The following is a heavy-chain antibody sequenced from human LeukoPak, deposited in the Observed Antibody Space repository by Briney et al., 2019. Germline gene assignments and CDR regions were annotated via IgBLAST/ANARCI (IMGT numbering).Heavy chain of an antibody. CDR1: GYTFTSYG. CDR2: ISAYNGNT. Sequence: GASVKVSCKASGYTFTSYGISWVRQAPGQGLEWMGWISAYNGNTNYAQKLQGRVTMTTDTSTSTAYMELRSLRSHDTAVYYCARDERYREQQLVFGYFQHWPQGTLVPLSS. V-gene: IGHV1-18*01. CDR3: ARDERYREQQLVFGYFQH. D-gene: IGHD6-13*01. J-gene: IGHJ1*01.